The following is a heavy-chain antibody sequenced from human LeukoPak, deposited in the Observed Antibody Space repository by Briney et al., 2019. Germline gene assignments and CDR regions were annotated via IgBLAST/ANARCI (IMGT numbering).Heavy chain of an antibody. CDR3: ARDGKDYDGPYGMDV. D-gene: IGHD4-23*01. V-gene: IGHV1-46*01. CDR2: INPNAGST. CDR1: GYTFTNYY. J-gene: IGHJ6*02. Sequence: ASVKVSCKASGYTFTNYYMHWVRQAPGQGLEWMGIINPNAGSTSYAQKFQGRVTVPRDTSTSTVYMELSSLRSEDTAVYYCARDGKDYDGPYGMDVWGQGTTVTVSS.